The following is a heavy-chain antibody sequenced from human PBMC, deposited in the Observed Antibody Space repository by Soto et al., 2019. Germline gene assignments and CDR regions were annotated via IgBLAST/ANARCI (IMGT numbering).Heavy chain of an antibody. J-gene: IGHJ5*02. CDR1: DGSLTEYH. CDR3: ARGQSAVDVFFPTPVPFDP. Sequence: QAHLQQWGAGLLKPSETLSLTCVVYDGSLTEYHWSWVRQTPGKGLEWIGEVSHHGTSHYNPSLGSRVIMSFDTSKDKFSLTLQSVTAADSGIYYCARGQSAVDVFFPTPVPFDPWGPGTSVTVSS. V-gene: IGHV4-34*01. D-gene: IGHD1-1*01. CDR2: VSHHGTS.